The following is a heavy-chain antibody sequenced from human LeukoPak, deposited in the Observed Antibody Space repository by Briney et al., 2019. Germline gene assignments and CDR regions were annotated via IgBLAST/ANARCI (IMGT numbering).Heavy chain of an antibody. J-gene: IGHJ4*02. CDR3: AKDYY. CDR2: ISGDGATT. Sequence: GGSLRLSCAASGFTFDDYPMHWVRHGPGKGLEWLSLISGDGATTYYADSVKGRFTISRDNIKNSLYLQMNSPRTEDTALYYCAKDYYWGQGTLVTVSS. CDR1: GFTFDDYP. V-gene: IGHV3-43*02.